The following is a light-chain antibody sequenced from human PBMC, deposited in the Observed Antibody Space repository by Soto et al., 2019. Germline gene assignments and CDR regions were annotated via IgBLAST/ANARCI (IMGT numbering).Light chain of an antibody. Sequence: QSALTQPASVSGSPGQWITISCTGTSSDVRGYNYVSWYQQHPGKAPKLMIYEVSNRPSGVSNRFSGSKSGNTASLTISGLQAEDEADYYCSSYTSSNTLYVFGTGTKLTVL. V-gene: IGLV2-14*01. CDR1: SSDVRGYNY. CDR2: EVS. J-gene: IGLJ1*01. CDR3: SSYTSSNTLYV.